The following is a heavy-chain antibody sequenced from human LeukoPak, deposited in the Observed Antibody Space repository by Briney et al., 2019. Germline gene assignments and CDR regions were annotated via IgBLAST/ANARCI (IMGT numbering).Heavy chain of an antibody. V-gene: IGHV4-34*01. CDR1: GGSFGGYY. D-gene: IGHD2-15*01. CDR2: INHSGST. Sequence: SETLSLTCAVYGGSFGGYYWSWIRQPPGKGLEWIGEINHSGSTNYNPSLKSRVTISVDTSKKQFSLKLSSVTAADTAVYYCARAGSNCSGGSCYSGRFDPWGQGTLVTVSS. CDR3: ARAGSNCSGGSCYSGRFDP. J-gene: IGHJ5*02.